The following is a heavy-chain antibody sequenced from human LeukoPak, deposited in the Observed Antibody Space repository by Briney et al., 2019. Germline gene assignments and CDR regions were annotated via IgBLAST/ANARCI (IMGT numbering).Heavy chain of an antibody. CDR2: ITGSGSNT. D-gene: IGHD2-2*01. CDR1: GFAFSAYA. CDR3: AKARYLINDAFDI. J-gene: IGHJ3*02. Sequence: GGSLRLSCATSGFAFSAYAMSWVRQAPGKGLQWVSSITGSGSNTYYADSVKGRFTISRDNSKNTLYLQMNSLRAEDTAVYYCAKARYLINDAFDIWGQGTMVTVSS. V-gene: IGHV3-23*01.